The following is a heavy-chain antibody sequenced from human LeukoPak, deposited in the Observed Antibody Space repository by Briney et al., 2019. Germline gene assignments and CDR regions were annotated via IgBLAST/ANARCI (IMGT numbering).Heavy chain of an antibody. CDR2: IKQDGSEK. V-gene: IGHV3-7*01. D-gene: IGHD3-3*01. CDR1: GFTFRSYW. CDR3: ARERQNKDFWSGGDY. Sequence: GGSLRLSCAVSGFTFRSYWMSWVRQAPGKGLEWVANIKQDGSEKYYVDSVKGRFTISRDNPKNSLYLQMNTLRPEDTAVYYCARERQNKDFWSGGDYWGQGALVTVSS. J-gene: IGHJ4*02.